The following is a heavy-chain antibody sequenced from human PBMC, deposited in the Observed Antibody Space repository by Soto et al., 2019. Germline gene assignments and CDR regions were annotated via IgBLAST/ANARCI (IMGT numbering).Heavy chain of an antibody. V-gene: IGHV3-53*01. CDR3: ARDPGSIAVAGTI. CDR2: IYTGGST. D-gene: IGHD6-19*01. CDR1: GFSVSSNY. Sequence: EVQLVESGGGLIQPGGSLRLACAASGFSVSSNYMRWVRQAPGKGLEWVSVIYTGGSTHYADSVEGRFTISRDISKNTLYLQMNSRRAEDTAVYYCARDPGSIAVAGTIWGQGTLVTVSS. J-gene: IGHJ4*02.